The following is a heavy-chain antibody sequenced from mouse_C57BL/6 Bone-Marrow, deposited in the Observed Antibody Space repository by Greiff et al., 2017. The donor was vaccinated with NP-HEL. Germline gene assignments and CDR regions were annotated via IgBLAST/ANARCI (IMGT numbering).Heavy chain of an antibody. J-gene: IGHJ4*01. CDR1: GYTFTSYG. CDR2: IYPRSGNT. Sequence: LQESGAELARPGASVKLSCKASGYTFTSYGISWVKQRTGQGLEWIGEIYPRSGNTYYNEKFKGKATLTADKSSSTAYMELRSLTSEDSAVYFCARRLGPYAMDYWGQGTSVTVSS. V-gene: IGHV1-81*01. CDR3: ARRLGPYAMDY. D-gene: IGHD4-1*01.